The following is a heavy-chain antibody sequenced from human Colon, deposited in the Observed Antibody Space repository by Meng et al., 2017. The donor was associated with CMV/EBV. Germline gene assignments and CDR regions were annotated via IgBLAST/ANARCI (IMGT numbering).Heavy chain of an antibody. CDR3: ATGTNYYGSAFDP. CDR1: GLTFSSYG. D-gene: IGHD3-10*01. Sequence: AAYGLTFSSYGMHWVRQAPGKGLEWLAFIRNDGYNKYYGDSVRGRFTISRDDSKNTLYLQMNGLRVEDTAIYSCATGTNYYGSAFDPWGQGTLVTVSS. CDR2: IRNDGYNK. J-gene: IGHJ5*02. V-gene: IGHV3-30*02.